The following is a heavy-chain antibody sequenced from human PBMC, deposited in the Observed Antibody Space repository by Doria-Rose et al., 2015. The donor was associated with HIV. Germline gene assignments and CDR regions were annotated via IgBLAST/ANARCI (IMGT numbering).Heavy chain of an antibody. J-gene: IGHJ4*02. Sequence: QVQLVQSGPVLVKPTETLTLTCTVSGVSLSSPGMGVSWIRQPPGKALEWLANIFSDDERSYKTSLKSRLTIFRGTSKSQVVLTTTDMDPVDTATYYCARIKSSRWYHKYYFDFWGQGTLVIVSA. V-gene: IGHV2-26*01. CDR2: IFSDDER. CDR1: GVSLSSPGMG. CDR3: ARIKSSRWYHKYYFDF. D-gene: IGHD6-13*01.